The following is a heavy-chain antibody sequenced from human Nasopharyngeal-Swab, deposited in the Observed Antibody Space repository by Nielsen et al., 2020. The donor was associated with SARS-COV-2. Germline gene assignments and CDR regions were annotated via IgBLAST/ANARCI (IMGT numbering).Heavy chain of an antibody. J-gene: IGHJ2*01. D-gene: IGHD3-10*01. Sequence: ASVKVSCKASGYTFTGYYMHWVRQAPGQGLEWMGRINPNSGGTNYAQNFQGRVTMTRDTSISTAYMELSRLRSDDTAVYYCARGVGSGSYYTYWYFDLWGRGTLVTVSS. CDR1: GYTFTGYY. V-gene: IGHV1-2*06. CDR3: ARGVGSGSYYTYWYFDL. CDR2: INPNSGGT.